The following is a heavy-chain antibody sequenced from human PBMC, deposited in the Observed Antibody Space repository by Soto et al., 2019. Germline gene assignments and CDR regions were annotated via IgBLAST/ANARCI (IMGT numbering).Heavy chain of an antibody. Sequence: QVQLVQSGAAVKKSGASVKVSCKASGYTFTDYHMHWVRQAPGQGLEGLGWITPDSGETKYAQKFQVRVTMTMDTAISTVYMELTFLTSDDTAVDYCARHLLGIAVVTPAHWGHGTLISVSS. V-gene: IGHV1-2*02. CDR3: ARHLLGIAVVTPAH. CDR2: ITPDSGET. CDR1: GYTFTDYH. D-gene: IGHD6-19*01. J-gene: IGHJ4*01.